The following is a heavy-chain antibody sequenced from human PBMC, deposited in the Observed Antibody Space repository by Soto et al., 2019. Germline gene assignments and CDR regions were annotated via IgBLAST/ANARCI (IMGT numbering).Heavy chain of an antibody. Sequence: LRLSCAASGFTFSSYAMHWVRQAPGKGLEWVAVISYDGSNKYYADSVKGRFTISRDNSKNTLYLQMNSLRAEDTAVYYCERVGIAAAGTGFDYWGQGTLVTVSS. CDR3: ERVGIAAAGTGFDY. CDR1: GFTFSSYA. V-gene: IGHV3-30-3*01. D-gene: IGHD6-13*01. J-gene: IGHJ4*02. CDR2: ISYDGSNK.